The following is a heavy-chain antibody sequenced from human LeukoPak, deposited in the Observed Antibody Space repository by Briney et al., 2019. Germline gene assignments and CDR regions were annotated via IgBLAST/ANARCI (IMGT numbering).Heavy chain of an antibody. Sequence: SQTLSLTCTVSGGSISSGDYYWSWIRQPPGKGLEWIGYIYYSGSTYYNPSLKSRVTISVDTSKNQFSLKLSSVTAADTAVYYCASPSVQWLSFDYWGQGTLVTVSS. V-gene: IGHV4-30-4*08. CDR2: IYYSGST. CDR1: GGSISSGDYY. CDR3: ASPSVQWLSFDY. J-gene: IGHJ4*02. D-gene: IGHD3-22*01.